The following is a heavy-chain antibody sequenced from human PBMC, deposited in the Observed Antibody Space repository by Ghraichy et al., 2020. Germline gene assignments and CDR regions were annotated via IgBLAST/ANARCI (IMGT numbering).Heavy chain of an antibody. Sequence: LSLTCAASGFTFSSYAMSWVRQAPGKGLEWVSAISGSGGSTYYADSVKGRFTISRDNSKNTLYLQMNSLRAEDTAVYYCAKALVGGYCSGGSCYSGYWGQGTLVTVSS. CDR2: ISGSGGST. CDR3: AKALVGGYCSGGSCYSGY. CDR1: GFTFSSYA. J-gene: IGHJ4*02. V-gene: IGHV3-23*01. D-gene: IGHD2-15*01.